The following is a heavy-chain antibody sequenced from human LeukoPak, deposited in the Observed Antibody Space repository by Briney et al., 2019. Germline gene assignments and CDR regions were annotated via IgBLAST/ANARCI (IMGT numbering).Heavy chain of an antibody. CDR2: ISGSGGST. J-gene: IGHJ4*02. CDR1: GFTFSSYA. D-gene: IGHD6-19*01. V-gene: IGHV3-23*01. CDR3: ARDSSGWYDY. Sequence: GGSLRLSCTASGFTFSSYAMNWVRQAPGKGLEWVSTISGSGGSTYYADSVKGRFTISRDNSKNTLYLQMNSLRAEDTAVYYCARDSSGWYDYWGQGTLVTVSS.